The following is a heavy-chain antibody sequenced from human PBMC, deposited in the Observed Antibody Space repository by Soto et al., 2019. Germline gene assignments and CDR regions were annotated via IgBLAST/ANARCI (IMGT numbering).Heavy chain of an antibody. V-gene: IGHV4-31*03. CDR1: GGSISSGGYY. Sequence: SETLSLTCTVSGGSISSGGYYWSWIRQHPGKGLEWIGYIYYSGSTYYNPSLKSRVTISVDTSKDQFSLKLSSVTAADTAVYYCERDQGGGPFDYWGQGTLVTVSS. J-gene: IGHJ4*02. D-gene: IGHD2-15*01. CDR2: IYYSGST. CDR3: ERDQGGGPFDY.